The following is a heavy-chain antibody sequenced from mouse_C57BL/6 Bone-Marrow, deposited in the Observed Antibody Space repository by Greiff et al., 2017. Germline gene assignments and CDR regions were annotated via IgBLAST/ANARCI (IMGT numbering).Heavy chain of an antibody. Sequence: VQLQQSGAELVRPGTSVKMSCKASGYTFTNYWIGWAKQRPGHGLEWIGDIYPGGGYTNYNEKFKGKATLTADKSSSTAYMQFSSLTSEDSAIYYCARWGYDGRDAMDYWGQGTSVTVAS. CDR2: IYPGGGYT. CDR1: GYTFTNYW. CDR3: ARWGYDGRDAMDY. D-gene: IGHD2-12*01. J-gene: IGHJ4*01. V-gene: IGHV1-63*01.